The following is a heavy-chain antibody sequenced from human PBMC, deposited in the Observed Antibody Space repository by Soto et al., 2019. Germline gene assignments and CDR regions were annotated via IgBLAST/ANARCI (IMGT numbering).Heavy chain of an antibody. D-gene: IGHD1-20*01. J-gene: IGHJ5*02. CDR3: ARARYLKFDP. Sequence: RQANGQRLEWMGWINAGNGNTKYSQKFQGRVTITRDTSASTAYMELSSLRSEDTAVYYCARARYLKFDPWGQGTLVTVSS. V-gene: IGHV1-3*01. CDR2: INAGNGNT.